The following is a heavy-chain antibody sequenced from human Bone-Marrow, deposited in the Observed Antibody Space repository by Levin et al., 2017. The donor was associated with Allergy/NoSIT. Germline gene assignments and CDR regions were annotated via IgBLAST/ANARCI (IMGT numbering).Heavy chain of an antibody. J-gene: IGHJ3*02. CDR2: LFYSGAT. D-gene: IGHD5-18*01. V-gene: IGHV4-31*03. CDR1: GDSISSGGYY. CDR3: ARGGYSYGNDAFDI. Sequence: SSETLSLTCTVSGDSISSGGYYWSWIRQHPGKGLEWIGYLFYSGATYYNPSLKSRITTSVDTSKNQFSLRLSSVTAADTAVYYCARGGYSYGNDAFDIWGQGTLVTVS.